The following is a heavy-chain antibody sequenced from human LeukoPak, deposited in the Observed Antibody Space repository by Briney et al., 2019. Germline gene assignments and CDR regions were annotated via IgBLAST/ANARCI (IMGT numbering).Heavy chain of an antibody. CDR2: INWNGGST. J-gene: IGHJ6*03. V-gene: IGHV3-20*04. CDR3: ASSLGIAARLGGSYYYYMDV. D-gene: IGHD6-6*01. CDR1: GFTFDDYG. Sequence: GGSLRLSCAASGFTFDDYGMSWVRQAPGKGLEWVSGINWNGGSTGYADSMKGRFTISRDNAKNSLYLQMNSLRAEDTALYYCASSLGIAARLGGSYYYYMDVWGKGTTVTVSS.